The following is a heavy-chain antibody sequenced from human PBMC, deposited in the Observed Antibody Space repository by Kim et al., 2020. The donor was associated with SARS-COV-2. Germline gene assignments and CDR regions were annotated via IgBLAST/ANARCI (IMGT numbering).Heavy chain of an antibody. Sequence: NYAQKFQGRVTMTRDTSISTAYMELSRLRSDDTAVYYCARSFQQWLTFDYWGQGTLVTVSS. J-gene: IGHJ4*02. CDR3: ARSFQQWLTFDY. V-gene: IGHV1-2*02. D-gene: IGHD6-19*01.